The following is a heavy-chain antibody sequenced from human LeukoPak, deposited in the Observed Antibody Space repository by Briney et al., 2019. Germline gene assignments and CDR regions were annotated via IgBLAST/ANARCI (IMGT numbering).Heavy chain of an antibody. Sequence: GWSLRLSCAASGFTVSSNYMSWVRQAPGKGLEWVSVIYSGGSTYYADSVKGRFTISRDNSKNTLYLQMNSLGAEDTAVYYCASLLRFLDMYYYYYMDVWGKGTTVTVSS. CDR3: ASLLRFLDMYYYYYMDV. J-gene: IGHJ6*03. CDR1: GFTVSSNY. D-gene: IGHD3-3*01. CDR2: IYSGGST. V-gene: IGHV3-66*02.